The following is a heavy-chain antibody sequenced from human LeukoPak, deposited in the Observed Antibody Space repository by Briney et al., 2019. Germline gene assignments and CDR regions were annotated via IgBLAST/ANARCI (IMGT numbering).Heavy chain of an antibody. CDR3: ARDFGSSSWGYFDY. CDR2: IWYDGSNK. D-gene: IGHD6-6*01. J-gene: IGHJ4*02. V-gene: IGHV3-33*01. CDR1: GFTFNTYG. Sequence: PGGSLRLSCAASGFTFNTYGMHWVRQAPGKGLEWVAVIWYDGSNKYYVDSVKGRFTISRDNSKNTLYLQMNSLRAEDTAVYYCARDFGSSSWGYFDYWGQGTLVTVSS.